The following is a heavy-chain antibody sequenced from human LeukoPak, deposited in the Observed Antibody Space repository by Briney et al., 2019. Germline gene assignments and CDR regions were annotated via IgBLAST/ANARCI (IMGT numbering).Heavy chain of an antibody. D-gene: IGHD6-19*01. CDR2: ISSRCSTL. CDR3: ARAAYSSGWFSSIYFDY. J-gene: IGHJ4*02. CDR1: GLTFSSYE. Sequence: GGSLRLSCAASGLTFSSYEMNWVRQAPGKGPEGVSYISSRCSTLYYPDSVQGRFTVSRDNANNSLYLQMNSLRAEDTAVYYCARAAYSSGWFSSIYFDYWGQGTLVTVSS. V-gene: IGHV3-48*03.